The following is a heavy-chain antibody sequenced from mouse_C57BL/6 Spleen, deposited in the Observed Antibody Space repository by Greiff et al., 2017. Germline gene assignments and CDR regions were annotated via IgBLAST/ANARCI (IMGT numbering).Heavy chain of an antibody. J-gene: IGHJ2*01. V-gene: IGHV1-18*01. CDR2: INPNNGGT. D-gene: IGHD1-1*01. CDR3: ARAGRFYGSSSYYFDY. Sequence: VQLKESGPELVKPGASVKIPCKASGYTFTDYNMDWVKQSHGKSLEWIGDINPNNGGTIYNQKFKGKATLTVDKSSSTAYMELRSLTSEDTAVYYCARAGRFYGSSSYYFDYWGQGTTLTVSS. CDR1: GYTFTDYN.